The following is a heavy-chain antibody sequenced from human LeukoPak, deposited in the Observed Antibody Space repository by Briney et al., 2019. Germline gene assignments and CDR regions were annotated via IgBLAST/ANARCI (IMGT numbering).Heavy chain of an antibody. V-gene: IGHV4-39*01. D-gene: IGHD3-10*01. J-gene: IGHJ4*02. CDR2: IYYSGCT. CDR1: Y. Sequence: YLDWVRQAPGKGLEWIGSIYYSGCTYYNPSLKSRVTISVDTSKNQFSLKLSSVTAADTAVYYCARQGWPMVRGVIDYWGQGTLVTVSS. CDR3: ARQGWPMVRGVIDY.